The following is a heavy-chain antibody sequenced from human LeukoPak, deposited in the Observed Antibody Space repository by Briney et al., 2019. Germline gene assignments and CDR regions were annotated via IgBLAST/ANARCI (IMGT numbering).Heavy chain of an antibody. CDR3: ARVTRGSSSALDYFDY. D-gene: IGHD6-6*01. Sequence: SVKVSCKASGGTFSSYAISRVRQAPGQGLEWMGGIIPIFGTANYAQKFQGRVTITTDESTSTAYMELSSLRSEDTAVYYCARVTRGSSSALDYFDYWGQGTLDTVSS. CDR1: GGTFSSYA. J-gene: IGHJ4*02. V-gene: IGHV1-69*05. CDR2: IIPIFGTA.